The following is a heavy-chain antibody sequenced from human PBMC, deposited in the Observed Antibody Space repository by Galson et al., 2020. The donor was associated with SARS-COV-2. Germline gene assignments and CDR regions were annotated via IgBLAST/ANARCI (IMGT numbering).Heavy chain of an antibody. CDR2: IYYSGST. Sequence: SETLSLTCAVSGGSFKDYPWSWIRQAPGKGLEWIGYIYYSGSTKYNPSLQSRVTISLDPSKSQFSLKLNSVTAADTAVYYCARDRAYSISSHFFDYWGQGTLVAVSS. CDR3: ARDRAYSISSHFFDY. J-gene: IGHJ4*02. CDR1: GGSFKDYP. D-gene: IGHD2-21*01. V-gene: IGHV4-59*12.